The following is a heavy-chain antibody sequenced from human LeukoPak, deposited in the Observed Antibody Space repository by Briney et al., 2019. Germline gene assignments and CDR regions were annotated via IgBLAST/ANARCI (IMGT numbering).Heavy chain of an antibody. CDR1: GGSISSGSYY. Sequence: SQTLSLTCTVSGGSISSGSYYWSWIRQPAGKGLEWIGRIYTSGSTNYNPSLKSRVTISVDTSKSQFSLKLSSVTAADTAVYYCARSGYSGYQYYYGMDVWGQGTTVTVSS. J-gene: IGHJ6*02. CDR2: IYTSGST. CDR3: ARSGYSGYQYYYGMDV. V-gene: IGHV4-61*02. D-gene: IGHD5-12*01.